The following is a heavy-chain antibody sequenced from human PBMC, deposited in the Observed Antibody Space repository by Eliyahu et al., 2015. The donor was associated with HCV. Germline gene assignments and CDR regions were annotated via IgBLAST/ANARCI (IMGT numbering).Heavy chain of an antibody. CDR2: INCKSGAT. Sequence: QVHLVQSGAEVKKPGASVKVSCETSGYTFAGYYIHWVRQAPGQGPEWMGWINCKSGATSFAQKFQGRVTMTRDASTRTVYLEVASLRSDDTAVYFCTRSPPEVERGPDGVAAGPFVPWGQGTLVTVSS. V-gene: IGHV1-2*02. CDR3: TRSPPEVERGPDGVAAGPFVP. CDR1: GYTFAGYY. J-gene: IGHJ5*02. D-gene: IGHD3-3*01.